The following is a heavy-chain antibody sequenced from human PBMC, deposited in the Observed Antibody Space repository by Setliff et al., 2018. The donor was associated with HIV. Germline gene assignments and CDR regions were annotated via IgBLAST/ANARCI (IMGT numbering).Heavy chain of an antibody. J-gene: IGHJ3*02. CDR1: GYTFTSYA. D-gene: IGHD2-2*01. V-gene: IGHV7-4-1*02. Sequence: ASVKVSCKASGYTFTSYAMNWVRQAPGQGLEWMGWINTKTGNPTYAQGFTGRLVLSLDTSVSTAYLQISSLKAEDTAVYYCARGNVVAPAAMPGDIWGQGAMVTVSS. CDR3: ARGNVVAPAAMPGDI. CDR2: INTKTGNP.